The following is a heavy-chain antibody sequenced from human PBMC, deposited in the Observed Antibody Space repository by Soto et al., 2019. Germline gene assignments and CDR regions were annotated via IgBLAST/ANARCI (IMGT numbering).Heavy chain of an antibody. D-gene: IGHD3-9*01. J-gene: IGHJ3*02. Sequence: GSLRLSCAASGFTFSSYSMNWVRQAPGKGLEWVSSISSSSSYIYYADSVEGRFTISRDNAKNSLYLQMNSLRAEDTAVYYCARGGYFDWLTVVAFDIWGQGTMVTVSS. V-gene: IGHV3-21*01. CDR2: ISSSSSYI. CDR3: ARGGYFDWLTVVAFDI. CDR1: GFTFSSYS.